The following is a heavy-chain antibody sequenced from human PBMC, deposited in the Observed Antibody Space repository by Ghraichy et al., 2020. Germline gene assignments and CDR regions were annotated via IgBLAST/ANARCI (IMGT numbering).Heavy chain of an antibody. J-gene: IGHJ5*02. V-gene: IGHV4-39*01. Sequence: SETLSLTCTVYGGSISRSSNYWGWIRQPPGKELEGIGSNYESRNTYYKVSLKSRVTISVDTSKNQFTLKLSSVTATDTGVYYCARTGSNSGWSWFDPWGQGTLGTVSP. CDR2: NYESRNT. D-gene: IGHD5-12*01. CDR1: GGSISRSSNY. CDR3: ARTGSNSGWSWFDP.